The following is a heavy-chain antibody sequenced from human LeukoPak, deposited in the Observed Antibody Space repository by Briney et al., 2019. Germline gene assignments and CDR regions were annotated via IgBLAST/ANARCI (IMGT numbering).Heavy chain of an antibody. CDR2: ISGSGGST. V-gene: IGHV3-23*01. CDR3: AKIPNAYCGGDCYSYFDY. CDR1: GFTFSSYG. D-gene: IGHD2-21*02. Sequence: GGTLRLSCAASGFTFSSYGMSWVRQAPGKGLEWVSAISGSGGSTYYADSVKGRFTISRDNSKNTLYLQMNSLRAEDTAVYYCAKIPNAYCGGDCYSYFDYWGQGTLVTVSS. J-gene: IGHJ4*02.